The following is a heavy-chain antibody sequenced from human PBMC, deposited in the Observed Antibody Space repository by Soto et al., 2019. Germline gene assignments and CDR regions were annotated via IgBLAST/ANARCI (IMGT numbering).Heavy chain of an antibody. Sequence: QVQLQESGPGLVKPSETLSLTCTVSGGSVNSDYYYWSWIRQPPGKGLEWIGYIYHSGRTNYNPSLESRVTISLDASRNQFSLKLSSVTAADTAVFYCAREYSNSTEAFDLWGQGTLVTVSS. CDR1: GGSVNSDYYY. D-gene: IGHD5-18*01. CDR3: AREYSNSTEAFDL. J-gene: IGHJ4*02. V-gene: IGHV4-61*01. CDR2: IYHSGRT.